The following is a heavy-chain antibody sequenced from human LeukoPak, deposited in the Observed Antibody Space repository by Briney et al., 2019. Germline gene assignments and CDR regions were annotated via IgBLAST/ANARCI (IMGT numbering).Heavy chain of an antibody. D-gene: IGHD6-13*01. CDR2: IYYSGST. J-gene: IGHJ5*02. V-gene: IGHV4-59*01. Sequence: PSETLSLTCTVSGGSISSYYWSWIRQPPGKGLEWIGYIYYSGSTNYNPSLKSRVTISVDTSKNQFSLKLSSVTAAGTAVYYCARNEYSSSWYNWFDPWGQGTLVTVSS. CDR3: ARNEYSSSWYNWFDP. CDR1: GGSISSYY.